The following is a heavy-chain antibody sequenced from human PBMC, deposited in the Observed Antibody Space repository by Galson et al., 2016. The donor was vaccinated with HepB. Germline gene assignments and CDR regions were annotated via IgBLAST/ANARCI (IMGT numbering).Heavy chain of an antibody. D-gene: IGHD6-19*01. J-gene: IGHJ6*02. CDR3: AREALIAVTLLDV. V-gene: IGHV3-23*01. Sequence: SLRLSCAASGFSFSNSGMSWVRQAPGRGLEWASGITRGGDATHYADFVKGRFTISRDNAKNTLYLEMNRLRVEDTAVYYCAREALIAVTLLDVWGQGTTVSVSS. CDR2: ITRGGDAT. CDR1: GFSFSNSG.